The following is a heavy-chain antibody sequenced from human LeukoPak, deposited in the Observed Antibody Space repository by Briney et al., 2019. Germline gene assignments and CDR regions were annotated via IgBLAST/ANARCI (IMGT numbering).Heavy chain of an antibody. V-gene: IGHV5-51*01. D-gene: IGHD6-13*01. Sequence: GESLKISCKGSGYSFTSHWIGWVRQMPGKGLEWMGIIYPGDSDTRYSPSFQGQVTISADKSISTAYLQWSSLKASDTAMYYCARRVRAAAGIYYFDYWGQGTLVTVSS. CDR3: ARRVRAAAGIYYFDY. CDR1: GYSFTSHW. J-gene: IGHJ4*02. CDR2: IYPGDSDT.